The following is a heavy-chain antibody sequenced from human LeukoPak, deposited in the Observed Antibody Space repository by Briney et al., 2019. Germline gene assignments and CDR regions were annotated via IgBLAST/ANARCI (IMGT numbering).Heavy chain of an antibody. CDR2: ISTSSIYM. CDR3: ARGADNYYYYRYMDV. V-gene: IGHV3-21*01. J-gene: IGHJ6*03. CDR1: GFTFSSYT. D-gene: IGHD1-1*01. Sequence: GGSLRLSCAVSGFTFSSYTMNWVRQAPGKGLEWVASISTSSIYMCYADSVKGRFTVSRDNAKNSLYLQIDSLSAEDTALYYCARGADNYYYYRYMDVWGKGTTVTVSS.